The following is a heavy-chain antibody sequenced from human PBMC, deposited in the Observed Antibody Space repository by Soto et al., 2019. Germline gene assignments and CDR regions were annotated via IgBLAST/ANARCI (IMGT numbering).Heavy chain of an antibody. CDR1: GGSISSGGYY. D-gene: IGHD4-17*01. CDR2: IYYSGST. CDR3: ARESYCDSHYYYYGMDV. V-gene: IGHV4-31*03. J-gene: IGHJ6*02. Sequence: QVQLQESGPGLVKPSQTLSLTCTVSGGSISSGGYYWSWIRQHPGKGLEWIGYIYYSGSTYYNPSLKSRVTISVDTSKNQFSLKLSSVTAADTAVYYCARESYCDSHYYYYGMDVWGQGTTVTVSS.